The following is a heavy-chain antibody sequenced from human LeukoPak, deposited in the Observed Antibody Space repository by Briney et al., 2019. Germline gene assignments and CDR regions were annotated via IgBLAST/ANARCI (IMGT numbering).Heavy chain of an antibody. J-gene: IGHJ5*02. V-gene: IGHV3-21*01. CDR2: ISSSSSYI. CDR3: ARDSSSGWYQWLS. Sequence: PGGSLRLPCAASGFTFSSYSMNWVRQAPGKGLEWVSSISSSSSYIYYADSVKGRFTISRDNAKNSLYLQMNSLRAEDTAVYYCARDSSSGWYQWLSWAQGTLVTVSS. CDR1: GFTFSSYS. D-gene: IGHD6-19*01.